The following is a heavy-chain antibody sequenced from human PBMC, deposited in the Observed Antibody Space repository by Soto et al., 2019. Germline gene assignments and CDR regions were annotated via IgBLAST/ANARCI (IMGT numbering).Heavy chain of an antibody. Sequence: SVKFSCKASVGTFSSYAISWVRQTPGQGLEWMGGIIPIFGTANYAQKFQGRVTITADESTSTAYMELSSLRSEDTAVYYCARDRGGYNPYYFDYWRQGTLVTVSS. J-gene: IGHJ4*02. D-gene: IGHD5-12*01. CDR3: ARDRGGYNPYYFDY. V-gene: IGHV1-69*13. CDR1: VGTFSSYA. CDR2: IIPIFGTA.